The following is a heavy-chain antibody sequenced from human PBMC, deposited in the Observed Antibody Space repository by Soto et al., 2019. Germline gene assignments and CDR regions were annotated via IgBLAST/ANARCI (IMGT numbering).Heavy chain of an antibody. V-gene: IGHV1-69*01. J-gene: IGHJ6*02. Sequence: QVQLVQSGAEVKKPGSSVKVSCTASGGTFSNYAISWVRQAPGQGLEWMGGIIPLSGTANYAQKFQGRVTITADESTSTAYMELRSLRSEDTAVYYCASDYSVADTYYYGMDVWGQGTTVTVSS. CDR1: GGTFSNYA. D-gene: IGHD6-19*01. CDR3: ASDYSVADTYYYGMDV. CDR2: IIPLSGTA.